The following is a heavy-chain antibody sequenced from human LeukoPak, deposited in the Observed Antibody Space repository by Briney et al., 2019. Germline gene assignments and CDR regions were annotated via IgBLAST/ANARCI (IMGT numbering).Heavy chain of an antibody. CDR2: IYYSGST. CDR3: ARATETFSWFLQH. D-gene: IGHD6-13*01. V-gene: IGHV4-39*07. Sequence: SETLSLTCTVSGGSISSRSYYWGWIRQPPGKGLEWIGSIYYSGSTDYNPSLKSRVTISVDTSKNQFSLKLNSVTAADTAVYYCARATETFSWFLQHWGQGTLVTVSS. J-gene: IGHJ1*01. CDR1: GGSISSRSYY.